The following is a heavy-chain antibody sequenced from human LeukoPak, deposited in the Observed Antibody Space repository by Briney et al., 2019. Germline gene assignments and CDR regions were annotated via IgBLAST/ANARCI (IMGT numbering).Heavy chain of an antibody. CDR3: AELGITMIGGV. CDR2: ISGSAGST. Sequence: GGSLRLSCAASGFTFSSYGMSWVRQAPGKGLEWVSSISGSAGSTYYADSVKGRFTISRDNAKNSLYLQMNSLRAEDTAVYYCAELGITMIGGVWGKGTTVTISS. V-gene: IGHV3-23*01. CDR1: GFTFSSYG. J-gene: IGHJ6*04. D-gene: IGHD3-10*02.